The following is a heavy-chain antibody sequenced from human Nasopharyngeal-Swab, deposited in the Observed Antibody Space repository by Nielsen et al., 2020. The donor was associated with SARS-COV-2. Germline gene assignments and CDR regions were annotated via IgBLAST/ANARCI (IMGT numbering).Heavy chain of an antibody. J-gene: IGHJ6*02. CDR2: IYYSGST. V-gene: IGHV4-31*03. Sequence: LSLTCTVSGGSISSGGYYWSWIRQHPGKGLEWIGYIYYSGSTYYNPSLKSRVTISVDTSKNQFSLKLSSVTAADTAVYYCARAIAARQYYYYYGMDVWGQGTTVTVSS. CDR3: ARAIAARQYYYYYGMDV. D-gene: IGHD6-6*01. CDR1: GGSISSGGYY.